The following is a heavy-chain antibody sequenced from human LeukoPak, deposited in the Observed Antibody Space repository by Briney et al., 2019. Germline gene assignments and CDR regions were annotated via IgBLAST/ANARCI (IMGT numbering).Heavy chain of an antibody. CDR1: GGSISSGSYY. V-gene: IGHV4-61*02. Sequence: PSETLSLTCTVSGGSISSGSYYWSWIRQPAGKGLEWIGRIYTSGSTNYNPSLKSRVTISVDTSKNQFSLKLSSVTAADTAVYYCARDEKDDWYFDLWGRGTLVTVSS. J-gene: IGHJ2*01. CDR3: ARDEKDDWYFDL. CDR2: IYTSGST.